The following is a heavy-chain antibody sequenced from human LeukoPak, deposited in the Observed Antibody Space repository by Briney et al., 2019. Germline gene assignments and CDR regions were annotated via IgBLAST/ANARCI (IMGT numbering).Heavy chain of an antibody. CDR2: ISGSSSYI. CDR1: GFTFSSYS. J-gene: IGHJ5*02. D-gene: IGHD6-19*01. CDR3: ARGQSSVAGTTYNWFDP. V-gene: IGHV3-21*01. Sequence: KTGGSLRLSCAASGFTFSSYSMNWIRQAPGKGLEWVSSISGSSSYIYYADSVKGRFTISRDNAKNSLYLQMNSLRAEDTAVYYCARGQSSVAGTTYNWFDPWGQGTLVTVSS.